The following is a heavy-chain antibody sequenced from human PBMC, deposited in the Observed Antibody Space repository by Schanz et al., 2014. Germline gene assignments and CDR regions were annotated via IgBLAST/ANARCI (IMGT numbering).Heavy chain of an antibody. D-gene: IGHD1-26*01. Sequence: EVQLLESGGGLVQPGGSLRLSCAALGFSFSDYAMTWVRQVPGKGLEWVSVIGGSGSLTYYSESVRGRFIISRDNSKNTVSLQMRSLRAEDTAIYYCAKLLGIGSASYGMDVWGQGTTVTVSS. CDR1: GFSFSDYA. CDR3: AKLLGIGSASYGMDV. CDR2: IGGSGSLT. V-gene: IGHV3-23*01. J-gene: IGHJ6*02.